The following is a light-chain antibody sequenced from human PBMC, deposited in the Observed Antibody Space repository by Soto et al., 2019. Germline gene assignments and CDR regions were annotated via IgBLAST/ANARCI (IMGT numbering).Light chain of an antibody. Sequence: EIAMTQSPATLSVSPGEGGTLXCRASQSVATNLAWYQQKPGKPPRLLIYGASTRATGIQARLSGSGSGKEFTLNISSLQSVDFGLYYCNQYNNWPPITFGQGTRLEIK. V-gene: IGKV3-15*01. CDR3: NQYNNWPPIT. CDR1: QSVATN. J-gene: IGKJ5*01. CDR2: GAS.